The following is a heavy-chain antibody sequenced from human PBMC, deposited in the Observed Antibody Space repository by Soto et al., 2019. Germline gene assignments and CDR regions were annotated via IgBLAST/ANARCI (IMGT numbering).Heavy chain of an antibody. Sequence: QVQLQQWGAGLLKPSETLSLTCAVYGGSFSGYYWSWIRQPPGKGLEWIGEINHSGSTNYNPSLKSRVTISVDTSKNQFSLKLSSVTAADTAVYYCARGEWGVVAARPNWFDPWGQGTLVTVSS. CDR3: ARGEWGVVAARPNWFDP. V-gene: IGHV4-34*01. CDR1: GGSFSGYY. CDR2: INHSGST. D-gene: IGHD2-15*01. J-gene: IGHJ5*02.